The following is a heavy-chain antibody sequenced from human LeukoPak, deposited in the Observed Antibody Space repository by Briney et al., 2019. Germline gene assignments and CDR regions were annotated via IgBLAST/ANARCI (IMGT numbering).Heavy chain of an antibody. Sequence: GASVKVSCKASGYTFTTYSISWLRQAPGEGLEWMGWISAYNANXNYAQKFHGRVTMTTDTSTTTAYMELRSLRSDDTAVYFCARAQYGGKSGSWYSDLWGRGTLVTVSS. D-gene: IGHD4-23*01. CDR1: GYTFTTYS. J-gene: IGHJ2*01. CDR3: ARAQYGGKSGSWYSDL. CDR2: ISAYNANX. V-gene: IGHV1-18*01.